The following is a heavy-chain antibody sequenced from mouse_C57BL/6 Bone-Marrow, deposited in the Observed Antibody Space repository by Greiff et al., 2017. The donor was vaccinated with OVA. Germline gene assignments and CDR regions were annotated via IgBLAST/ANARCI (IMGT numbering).Heavy chain of an antibody. Sequence: EVQGVESGGGLVQPKGSLKLSCAASGFSFNTYAMNWVRQAPGKGLEWVARIRSKSNNYATYYADSVKDRFTISRDDSESMLYLQMNNLKTEDTAMYYCVFNDGYYPFAYWGQGTLVTVSA. J-gene: IGHJ3*01. V-gene: IGHV10-1*01. D-gene: IGHD2-3*01. CDR1: GFSFNTYA. CDR3: VFNDGYYPFAY. CDR2: IRSKSNNYAT.